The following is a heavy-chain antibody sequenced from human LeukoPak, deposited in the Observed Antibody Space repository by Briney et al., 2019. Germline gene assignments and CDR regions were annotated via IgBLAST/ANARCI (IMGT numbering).Heavy chain of an antibody. CDR3: VGSSTSYYYMDV. D-gene: IGHD2-2*01. CDR1: GGSISSYY. J-gene: IGHJ6*03. CDR2: IYTSGST. Sequence: SETLSLTCTVSGGSISSYYWSWNRQPPGKGLEWIGYIYTSGSTNYNPSLKSRVTISVDTSKNQFSLKLSSVTAADTAVYYCVGSSTSYYYMDVWGKGTTVTVSS. V-gene: IGHV4-4*09.